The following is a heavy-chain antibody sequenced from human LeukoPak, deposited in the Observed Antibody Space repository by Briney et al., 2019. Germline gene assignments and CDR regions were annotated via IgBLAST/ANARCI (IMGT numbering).Heavy chain of an antibody. D-gene: IGHD4-17*01. V-gene: IGHV3-21*01. CDR2: ISSSSSYI. CDR1: GFTFSSYS. CDR3: ARAVYGFDAFDI. Sequence: PGGSLRLSCAASGFTFSSYSMNWVRQAPGKGLEWVSSISSSSSYIYYADSVKGRFTISRDNAKNSLYLQMDSLRAEDTAVYYCARAVYGFDAFDIWGQGTMVSVSS. J-gene: IGHJ3*02.